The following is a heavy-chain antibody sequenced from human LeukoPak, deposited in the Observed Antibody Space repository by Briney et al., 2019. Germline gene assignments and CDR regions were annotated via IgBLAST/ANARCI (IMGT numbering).Heavy chain of an antibody. CDR1: GITVSSNY. J-gene: IGHJ4*02. CDR2: IYSGGTT. Sequence: GGSLRLSCAASGITVSSNYMSWVRQAPGKGLEWVSVIYSGGTTYYADSVKGRFTISRDNSKNTLYLQMNSLRAEDTAVYYCAKCSGGSCYPSYFDYWGQGTLVTVSS. D-gene: IGHD2-15*01. CDR3: AKCSGGSCYPSYFDY. V-gene: IGHV3-53*01.